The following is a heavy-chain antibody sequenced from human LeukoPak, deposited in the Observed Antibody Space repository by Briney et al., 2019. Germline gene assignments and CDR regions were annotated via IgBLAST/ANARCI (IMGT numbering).Heavy chain of an antibody. CDR2: ISSSSSYI. V-gene: IGHV3-21*01. D-gene: IGHD4-17*01. J-gene: IGHJ3*02. CDR1: GFTFSSYS. CDR3: ASSAYGDYPDAFDI. Sequence: GGSLRLSCAASGFTFSSYSMNWVRQAPGKGLEWVSSISSSSSYIYYADSVKGRFTISRDNAKNSPYLQMNSLRAEDTAVYYCASSAYGDYPDAFDIWGQGTMVTVSS.